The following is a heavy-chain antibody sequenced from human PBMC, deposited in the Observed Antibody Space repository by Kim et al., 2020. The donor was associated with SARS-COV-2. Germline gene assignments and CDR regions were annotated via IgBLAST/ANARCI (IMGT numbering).Heavy chain of an antibody. D-gene: IGHD3-3*01. J-gene: IGHJ5*02. V-gene: IGHV5-51*01. CDR3: ARTWSGYYNGWFDP. Sequence: STTFQGQVTISADKSISTAYLQWSSLKASDTAMYYCARTWSGYYNGWFDPWGQGTLVTVSS.